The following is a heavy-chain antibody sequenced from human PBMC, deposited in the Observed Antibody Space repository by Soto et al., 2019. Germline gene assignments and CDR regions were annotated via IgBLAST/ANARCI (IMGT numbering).Heavy chain of an antibody. D-gene: IGHD5-12*01. CDR2: IYHTGTT. CDR3: ARDPGRALDVD. J-gene: IGHJ4*02. Sequence: QVQLQESGPGLVNPSGTLSLTCAFSGGSISSSSWWCWDRQPPGKGREWIGEIYHTGTTNYNPSLKSRVSILVDTSKNQFSLQRSSVTAEDTAIYYCARDPGRALDVDWCEGNLVTVSS. CDR1: GGSISSSSW. V-gene: IGHV4-4*02.